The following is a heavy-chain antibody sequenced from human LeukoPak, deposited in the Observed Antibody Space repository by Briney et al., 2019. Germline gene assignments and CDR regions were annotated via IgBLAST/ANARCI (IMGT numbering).Heavy chain of an antibody. D-gene: IGHD3-10*01. J-gene: IGHJ4*02. CDR3: ARDGRYGSGSYFDY. V-gene: IGHV3-30-3*01. CDR2: ISYDGSNK. Sequence: QSGGSLRLSCAASGFTFSSYAMHWVRQAPGKGLEWVAVISYDGSNKYYADSVKGRFTISRDNSKNTLYLQMNSLRAEDTAVYYCARDGRYGSGSYFDYWAREPWSPSPQ. CDR1: GFTFSSYA.